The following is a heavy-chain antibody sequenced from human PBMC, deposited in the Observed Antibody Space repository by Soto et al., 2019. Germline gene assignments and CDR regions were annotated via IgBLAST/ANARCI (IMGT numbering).Heavy chain of an antibody. CDR2: TYYRSKWYN. CDR1: GDSVSSNSAA. V-gene: IGHV6-1*01. Sequence: SQTLSLTCAISGDSVSSNSAAWNWIRQSPSRGLEWLGRTYYRSKWYNDYAVSVKSRITINADTSKNQFSLQQNSVTPEDMAVYYCARDVSLGYYDSSGYYFDAFDIWGQGTMVTVSS. CDR3: ARDVSLGYYDSSGYYFDAFDI. J-gene: IGHJ3*02. D-gene: IGHD3-22*01.